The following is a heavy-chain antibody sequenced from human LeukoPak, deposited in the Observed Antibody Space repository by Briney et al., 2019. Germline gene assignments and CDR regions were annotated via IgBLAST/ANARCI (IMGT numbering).Heavy chain of an antibody. CDR2: IYTSGST. J-gene: IGHJ3*02. CDR1: GGTISSSSYY. V-gene: IGHV4-61*02. D-gene: IGHD1-14*01. Sequence: SETLSLTCTVSGGTISSSSYYWSWIRQPAGKGLEWIGRIYTSGSTNYNPSLKSRVTISVDTSKNQFSLKLSSVTAADTAVYYCARDRNNSPAGAFDIWGQGTMVTVSS. CDR3: ARDRNNSPAGAFDI.